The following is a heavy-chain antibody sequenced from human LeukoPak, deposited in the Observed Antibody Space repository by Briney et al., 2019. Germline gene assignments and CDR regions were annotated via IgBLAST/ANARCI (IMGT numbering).Heavy chain of an antibody. J-gene: IGHJ4*02. CDR2: IVQDGSNQ. V-gene: IGHV3-30*04. CDR1: GFTFRNYV. D-gene: IGHD1/OR15-1a*01. Sequence: AGGSLRLSCAASGFTFRNYVMNWVRQAPGKGLEAVAGIVQDGSNQYYVDSVKGRFTISRDISKDTLYLQMNSLRAEDTAVYYCAKTTGWNTFSFDSWGQGTLVTVSS. CDR3: AKTTGWNTFSFDS.